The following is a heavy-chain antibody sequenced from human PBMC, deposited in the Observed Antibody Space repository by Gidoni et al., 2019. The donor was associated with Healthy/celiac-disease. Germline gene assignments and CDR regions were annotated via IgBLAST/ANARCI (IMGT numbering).Heavy chain of an antibody. Sequence: QVQLQQWGAGLLKTSETLSIPCAVYGGFVSGYYWSWIRQPPGKGLEWIGELNHRGSTNYNPSLKSRVTIAVDTSKNQFSLKLSSVTAADTAVYYCARGGGVAAARRSVSWFDPWGQGTLVTVSS. D-gene: IGHD6-13*01. V-gene: IGHV4-34*01. J-gene: IGHJ5*02. CDR1: GGFVSGYY. CDR3: ARGGGVAAARRSVSWFDP. CDR2: LNHRGST.